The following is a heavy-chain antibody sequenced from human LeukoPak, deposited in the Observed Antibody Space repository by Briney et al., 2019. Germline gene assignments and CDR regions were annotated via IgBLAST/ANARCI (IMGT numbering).Heavy chain of an antibody. Sequence: GASVTVSCKASGYTFINYAINWGRQAPGKRPEWIGWINAGNGNTKYSQKFQGRVTITRDTSASTAYMGLSSLTSEDTGIYYCARGPRAAADDYWGQGTLVTVSS. J-gene: IGHJ4*02. CDR3: ARGPRAAADDY. D-gene: IGHD6-13*01. CDR1: GYTFINYA. CDR2: INAGNGNT. V-gene: IGHV1-3*01.